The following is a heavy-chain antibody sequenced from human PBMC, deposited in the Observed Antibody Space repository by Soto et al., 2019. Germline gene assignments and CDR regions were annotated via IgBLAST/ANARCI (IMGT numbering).Heavy chain of an antibody. CDR1: GFTFSSYG. J-gene: IGHJ4*02. Sequence: GGSLRLSCAASGFTFSSYGMHWVRQAPGKGLEWVAVISYDGSNKYYADSVKGRFTISRDNSKNTLYLQMNSLRAEDTAVYYCAKEVVAGASGAGYWGQGTLVTVSS. V-gene: IGHV3-30*18. D-gene: IGHD2-15*01. CDR3: AKEVVAGASGAGY. CDR2: ISYDGSNK.